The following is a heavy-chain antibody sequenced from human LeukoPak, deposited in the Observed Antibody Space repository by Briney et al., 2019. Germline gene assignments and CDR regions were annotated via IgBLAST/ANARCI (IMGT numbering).Heavy chain of an antibody. J-gene: IGHJ4*02. CDR1: GGSISSGDYY. CDR3: ARSVVVAAYFDY. Sequence: SETLSLTCTVSGGSISSGDYYWSWIRQPPGKGLEWIGYIYYSGSTYYNPSLKSRVTISVDTSKNQFSLKLSSVTAADTAVYYCARSVVVAAYFDYWGQGTLVTVSS. D-gene: IGHD2-15*01. V-gene: IGHV4-30-4*01. CDR2: IYYSGST.